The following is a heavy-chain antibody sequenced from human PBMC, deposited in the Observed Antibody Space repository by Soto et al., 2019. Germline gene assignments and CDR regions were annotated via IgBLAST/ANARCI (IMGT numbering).Heavy chain of an antibody. V-gene: IGHV4-34*01. CDR1: GGSFSGYY. CDR3: ARGHPRGLWSGLGKDY. CDR2: INHSGST. D-gene: IGHD3-3*01. J-gene: IGHJ4*02. Sequence: QVQLQQWGAGLLKPSETLSLTCAVYGGSFSGYYWSWIRQPPGKGLERIGEINHSGSTNYNPSLKSRVTISVDRSKNQFSLKLSSVTAADTAVYYCARGHPRGLWSGLGKDYWGQGTLVTVSS.